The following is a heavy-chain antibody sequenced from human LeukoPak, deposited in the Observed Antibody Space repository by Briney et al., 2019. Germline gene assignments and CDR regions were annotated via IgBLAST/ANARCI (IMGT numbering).Heavy chain of an antibody. Sequence: PGRSLRLSCAASGFTFSSYGMHWVRQAPGKGLEWVAVIRYDGSNKYYADSVKGRFTISRDDSKSTLYLQMNSLRPEDTAVYYCAKEKLPSGYSFLTDYWGQGTLVTVSS. V-gene: IGHV3-30*02. CDR2: IRYDGSNK. CDR1: GFTFSSYG. CDR3: AKEKLPSGYSFLTDY. J-gene: IGHJ4*02. D-gene: IGHD5-18*01.